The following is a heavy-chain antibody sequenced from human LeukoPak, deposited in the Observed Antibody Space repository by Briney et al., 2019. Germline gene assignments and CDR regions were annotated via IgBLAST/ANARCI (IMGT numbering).Heavy chain of an antibody. CDR2: INPNSGGT. V-gene: IGHV1-2*04. D-gene: IGHD1-1*01. J-gene: IGHJ6*02. Sequence: ASVKVSCKASGYTFTGYYMHWVRQAPGQGLEWMGWINPNSGGTNYAQKFQGWVTMTRDTSISTAYMELSRLRSDDTAVYYCVRGERHSYYGMDVWGQGTTVTVSS. CDR1: GYTFTGYY. CDR3: VRGERHSYYGMDV.